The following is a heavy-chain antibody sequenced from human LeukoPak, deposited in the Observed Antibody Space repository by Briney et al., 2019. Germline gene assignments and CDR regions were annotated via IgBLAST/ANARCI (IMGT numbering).Heavy chain of an antibody. Sequence: GGSLRLSCAASGFTFSNAWMSWVRQAPGKGLEWVGRIKRKTDDRRTDYTEPVKGRFTISRDDSENTLYLQMNSLKTEDTAVYYCTATTLYCSGGSCLDSWGQGTLVTV. D-gene: IGHD2-15*01. CDR3: TATTLYCSGGSCLDS. CDR1: GFTFSNAW. V-gene: IGHV3-15*01. J-gene: IGHJ4*02. CDR2: IKRKTDDRRT.